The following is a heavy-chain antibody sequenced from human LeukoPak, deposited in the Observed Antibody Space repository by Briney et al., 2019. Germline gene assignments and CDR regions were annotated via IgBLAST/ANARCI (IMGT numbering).Heavy chain of an antibody. D-gene: IGHD3-22*01. CDR2: ISSSGSTI. CDR1: GFTFSDYY. Sequence: GGSLRLSCAASGFTFSDYYMSWIRQAPGKGLEWVSYISSSGSTIYYADSVKGRFTISRDNAKNSLYLQMNSLRAEDTAVYYCASIESSGYYFSAFDIWGQGTMVTVSS. V-gene: IGHV3-11*04. J-gene: IGHJ3*02. CDR3: ASIESSGYYFSAFDI.